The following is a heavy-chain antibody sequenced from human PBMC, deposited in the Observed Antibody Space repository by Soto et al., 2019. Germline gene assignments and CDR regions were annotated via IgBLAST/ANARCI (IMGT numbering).Heavy chain of an antibody. D-gene: IGHD3-3*01. V-gene: IGHV3-23*01. CDR3: AIVHIQQLENIFHY. Sequence: GGSLRLSCTASGFTFSDYVMSWVRQAPGRGLEWVSAVSGSGISTFYADSVKGRFIISRDNSKNTLYLQLNSLRAEDTAVYFCAIVHIQQLENIFHYWCPGPLVTVSS. CDR2: VSGSGIST. J-gene: IGHJ4*02. CDR1: GFTFSDYV.